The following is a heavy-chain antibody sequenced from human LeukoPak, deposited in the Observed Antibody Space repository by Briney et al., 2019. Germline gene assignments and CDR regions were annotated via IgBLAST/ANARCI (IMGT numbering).Heavy chain of an antibody. CDR1: GFTFSTYA. J-gene: IGHJ3*01. V-gene: IGHV3-23*01. Sequence: PGGSLRLSCAASGFTFSTYAMSWFRQVPGKGLEWVSGISNTAGFTYYADSVKGRFTISRDNSKNTLYLQLNSLRAEDTAVYYCAKSNYYCSDSCQPDDAFDVWGQGTMVTVSS. CDR2: ISNTAGFT. D-gene: IGHD2-15*01. CDR3: AKSNYYCSDSCQPDDAFDV.